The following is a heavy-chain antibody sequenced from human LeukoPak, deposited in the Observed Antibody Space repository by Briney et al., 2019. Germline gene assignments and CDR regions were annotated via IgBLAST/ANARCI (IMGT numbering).Heavy chain of an antibody. CDR1: GGSISTYF. V-gene: IGHV4-59*01. D-gene: IGHD5-12*01. CDR3: ARGDSGYDPPSFDY. CDR2: IYYSGST. J-gene: IGHJ4*02. Sequence: SETLSLTCTVSGGSISTYFWSWIRQPPGKGLEWIGYIYYSGSTNYNPSLKSRVTISVDTSKNQFSLKLSSVTAADTAVYYCARGDSGYDPPSFDYWGQGTLVTVSS.